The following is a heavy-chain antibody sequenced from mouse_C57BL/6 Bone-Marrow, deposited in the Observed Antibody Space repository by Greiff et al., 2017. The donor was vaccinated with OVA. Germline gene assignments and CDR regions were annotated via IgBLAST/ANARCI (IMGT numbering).Heavy chain of an antibody. V-gene: IGHV1-42*01. CDR1: GYSFTGYY. J-gene: IGHJ3*01. Sequence: EVKLMESGPELVKPGASVKISCKASGYSFTGYYMNWVKQSPEKSLEWIGEINPSTGGTTYNQKFKAKATLTVDKSSSTAYMQLKSLTSEDSAVYYCAKNFPYGNYIFAYWGQGTLVTVSA. D-gene: IGHD2-1*01. CDR2: INPSTGGT. CDR3: AKNFPYGNYIFAY.